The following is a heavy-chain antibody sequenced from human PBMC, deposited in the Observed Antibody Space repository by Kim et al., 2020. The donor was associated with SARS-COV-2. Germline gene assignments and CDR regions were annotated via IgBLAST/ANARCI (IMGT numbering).Heavy chain of an antibody. D-gene: IGHD1-26*01. J-gene: IGHJ6*02. CDR1: GGSISSGSYY. Sequence: SETLSLTCTVSGGSISSGSYYWSWIRQPAGKGLEWIGRIYTSGSTNYNPSLKSRVTISVDTSKNQFSLKLSSVTAADTAVYYCARGAHSWSYSASLYYYGMDVWGQGTTVTVSS. CDR2: IYTSGST. V-gene: IGHV4-61*02. CDR3: ARGAHSWSYSASLYYYGMDV.